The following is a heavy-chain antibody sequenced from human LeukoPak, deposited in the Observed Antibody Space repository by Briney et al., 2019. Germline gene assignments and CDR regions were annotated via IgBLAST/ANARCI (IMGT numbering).Heavy chain of an antibody. V-gene: IGHV3-7*01. CDR1: GFTFSSYW. D-gene: IGHD3-9*01. CDR3: ARAEVLPYAETVDY. Sequence: GGSLRLSCAASGFTFSSYWMSWVRQAPGKGLEWVANIKQDGSEKYYVDSVKGRFTISRDNAKNSLYLQMNSLRAGDTAVYYCARAEVLPYAETVDYWGQGTLVTVSS. J-gene: IGHJ4*02. CDR2: IKQDGSEK.